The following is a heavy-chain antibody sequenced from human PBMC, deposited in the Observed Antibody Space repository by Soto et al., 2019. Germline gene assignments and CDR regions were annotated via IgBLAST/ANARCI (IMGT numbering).Heavy chain of an antibody. CDR3: ARDRCTTDRCNTHHSDV. CDR1: GYSFTSYG. V-gene: IGHV1-18*04. J-gene: IGHJ6*02. CDR2: ISVYTGNT. D-gene: IGHD2-8*01. Sequence: GASVKVSCKSSGYSFTSYGVSWVRPAPGQGLEWVGWISVYTGNTKQAQKFQDRVTLTTEASTNTAYMELRNLRSDDPAVYYCARDRCTTDRCNTHHSDVWGQGTTVTVSS.